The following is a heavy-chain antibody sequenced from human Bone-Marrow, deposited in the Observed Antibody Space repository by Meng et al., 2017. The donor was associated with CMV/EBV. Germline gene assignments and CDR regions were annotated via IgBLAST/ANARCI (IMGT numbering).Heavy chain of an antibody. V-gene: IGHV3-30*04. CDR2: ISYDGSNK. D-gene: IGHD3-10*01. CDR1: GFTFSSYA. CDR3: ARGYRGYGTG. J-gene: IGHJ4*02. Sequence: GESLKISCAASGFTFSSYAMHWVRQAPGKGLEWVAVISYDGSNKYYADSVKGRFTISRDNSKKTLYLQMNSLRAEDTAVYYCARGYRGYGTGWGQGTLVTVSS.